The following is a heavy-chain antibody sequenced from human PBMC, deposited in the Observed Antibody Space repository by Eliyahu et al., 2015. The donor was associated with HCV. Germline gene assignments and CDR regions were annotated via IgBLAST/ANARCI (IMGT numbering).Heavy chain of an antibody. CDR1: GFTFRDSA. CDR3: TRSGGANTFEN. CDR2: IRTKANRYAT. D-gene: IGHD1-1*01. Sequence: EVQLVESGGGSVQPGGSLXLSCXXSGFTFRDSAMXWVRRASGKGLGWVGRIRTKANRYATAYPTSVQGRFSISRDDSKNTAYLQMTSLKSEDTAVYYCTRSGGANTFENWGQGTMVTV. J-gene: IGHJ3*02. V-gene: IGHV3-73*02.